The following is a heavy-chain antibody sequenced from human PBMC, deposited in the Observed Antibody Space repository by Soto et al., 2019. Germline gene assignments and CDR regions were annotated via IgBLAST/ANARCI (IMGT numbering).Heavy chain of an antibody. CDR3: ARSLARSGWDDY. D-gene: IGHD6-19*01. V-gene: IGHV1-69*13. CDR2: IIPIFGTA. J-gene: IGHJ4*02. Sequence: GASVKVSCKASGGTFSSYAISWVRQAPGQGLEWMGGIIPIFGTANYAQKFQGRVTITADESTSTAYMELSSLRSEDTAVYYCARSLARSGWDDYWGQGTLVTVSS. CDR1: GGTFSSYA.